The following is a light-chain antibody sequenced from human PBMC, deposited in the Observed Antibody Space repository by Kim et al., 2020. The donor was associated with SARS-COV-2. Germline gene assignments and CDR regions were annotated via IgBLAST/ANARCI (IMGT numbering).Light chain of an antibody. J-gene: IGKJ1*01. CDR1: QSITSNY. Sequence: LLTQSPGTLSLSPGERATLSCRASQSITSNYLAWYQQKPGQAPRLLIYGASSRATGIPDRFSGSGSGTEFTLTISRLEPEDFAVFYCQQYLSSPWTFGQGTKVDIK. CDR2: GAS. V-gene: IGKV3-20*01. CDR3: QQYLSSPWT.